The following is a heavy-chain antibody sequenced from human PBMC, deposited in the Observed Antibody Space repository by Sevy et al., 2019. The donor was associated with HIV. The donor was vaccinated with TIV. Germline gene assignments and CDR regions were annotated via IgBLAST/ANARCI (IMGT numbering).Heavy chain of an antibody. CDR1: GFTFGAHG. V-gene: IGHV3-30*03. J-gene: IGHJ4*02. CDR3: ARDAGYSTGWYPGY. CDR2: ISYDGNTK. D-gene: IGHD6-19*01. Sequence: GGSLRLSCAASGFTFGAHGMHWVRQAPGKGLEWVAVISYDGNTKYYGDSVKGRFTISRDNSMNALYLQVNSLRPEDTAVYHCARDAGYSTGWYPGYWGQGTLVTVSS.